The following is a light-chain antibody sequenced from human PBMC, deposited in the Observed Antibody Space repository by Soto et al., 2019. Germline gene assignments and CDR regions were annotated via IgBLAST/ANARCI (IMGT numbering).Light chain of an antibody. CDR2: AAD. J-gene: IGKJ4*01. CDR3: QQYGSSPLT. V-gene: IGKV1-39*01. CDR1: QSITNY. Sequence: DIQMTQSPSSLSASVGDTVTITCRASQSITNYLTWFQQKPGKAPSLLIFAADNLQSGVPSRFSGSRSGPDFTLTISRLEPEDFAVYNCQQYGSSPLTFGGGTKMDI.